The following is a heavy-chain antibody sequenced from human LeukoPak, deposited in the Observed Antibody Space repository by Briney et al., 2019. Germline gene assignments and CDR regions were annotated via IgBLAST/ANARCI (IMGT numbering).Heavy chain of an antibody. J-gene: IGHJ4*02. Sequence: GGSLRLSCAASGFAFTSYGMHWVRQAPGKGPEWVAVMSYDGSNKYYADSVKGRFTISRDNSKNTLYLQMNSLRAEDTAVYYCAKLAETGYSSGWYDFWGQSTLVPVSS. V-gene: IGHV3-30*18. CDR3: AKLAETGYSSGWYDF. D-gene: IGHD6-19*01. CDR2: MSYDGSNK. CDR1: GFAFTSYG.